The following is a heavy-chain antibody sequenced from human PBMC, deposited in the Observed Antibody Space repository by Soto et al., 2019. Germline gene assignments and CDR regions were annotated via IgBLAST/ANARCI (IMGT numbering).Heavy chain of an antibody. J-gene: IGHJ4*02. CDR3: AGVPILGPSGDFAY. D-gene: IGHD1-26*01. V-gene: IGHV1-2*02. CDR1: GYTFTDYH. CDR2: VTHRSGEV. Sequence: QVHLVQSGAEVKRPGDSVKVSCQASGYTFTDYHIHWVRQAPGQGLEWMGRVTHRSGEVYYSPKFPSRVPLTRDTTISTAYIELTTLKFDGTAVFSCAGVPILGPSGDFAYGGQCTLATVSS.